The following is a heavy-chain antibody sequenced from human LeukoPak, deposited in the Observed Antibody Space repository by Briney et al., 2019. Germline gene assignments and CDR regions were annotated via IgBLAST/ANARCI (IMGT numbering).Heavy chain of an antibody. Sequence: GSLRLSCAASGFTFSSYAMSWVRQAPGKGLEWVSAISGSGGSTYYADSVRGWFTISRDNSKNTLYLQMNSLRAEDTAVYYCAKVGSLVPIFDYWGQGTLVTVSS. CDR1: GFTFSSYA. V-gene: IGHV3-23*01. CDR2: ISGSGGST. D-gene: IGHD1-26*01. J-gene: IGHJ4*02. CDR3: AKVGSLVPIFDY.